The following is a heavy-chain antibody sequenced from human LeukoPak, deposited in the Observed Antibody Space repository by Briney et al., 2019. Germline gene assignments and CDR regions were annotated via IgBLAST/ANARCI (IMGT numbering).Heavy chain of an antibody. CDR3: ARLVPERFFQLNPEGHYDY. CDR1: DEPFSGYY. V-gene: IGHV4-34*01. CDR2: INRNGNT. J-gene: IGHJ4*02. Sequence: SETLSLTCAISDEPFSGYYWGWIRQPPGKGLELIGEINRNGNTDYNPSLKSRVSMSIDTSKNQSSLKLISVTAAGTAVYYCARLVPERFFQLNPEGHYDYWGQGTLVTVSS. D-gene: IGHD3-3*01.